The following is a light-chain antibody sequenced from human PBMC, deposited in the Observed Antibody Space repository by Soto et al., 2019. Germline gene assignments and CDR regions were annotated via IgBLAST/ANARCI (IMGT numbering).Light chain of an antibody. CDR3: QSLGTGIQV. CDR1: SGYSTDA. J-gene: IGLJ3*02. CDR2: INYDGTH. Sequence: QLVLTQSPSASASLGASVKLTCTMSSGYSTDAIAWHQQQSEKGPRFLMKINYDGTHSKGDGFFDRFSGSSSGAERHLTSSSLQSEDEADYYCQSLGTGIQVFGGGTKVTVL. V-gene: IGLV4-69*01.